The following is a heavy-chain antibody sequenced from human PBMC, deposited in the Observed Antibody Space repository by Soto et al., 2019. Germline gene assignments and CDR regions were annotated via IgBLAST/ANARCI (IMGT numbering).Heavy chain of an antibody. CDR2: TYYKTKWYT. CDR3: ARVPFIAVPKGERP. D-gene: IGHD6-19*01. J-gene: IGHJ5*02. V-gene: IGHV6-1*01. Sequence: QVQLQQSGPGLVKPSQTLSLTCGISGASVSSNSAPWNWIRQSPSRGLEWLGRTYYKTKWYTEYAVSGNGRITINPDTSKNRSSLQLNSVTTEDTAVYYCARVPFIAVPKGERPWGQGTLVTVSS. CDR1: GASVSSNSAP.